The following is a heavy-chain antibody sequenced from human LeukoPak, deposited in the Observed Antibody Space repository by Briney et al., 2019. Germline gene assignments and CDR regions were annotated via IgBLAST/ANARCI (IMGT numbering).Heavy chain of an antibody. CDR3: ARDLGSTPRDWYFDL. V-gene: IGHV4-30-2*01. J-gene: IGHJ2*01. CDR2: IYHSGST. Sequence: PSETLSLTCTVSGGSLSSGGYYWSWIRQPPGKGLEWIGYIYHSGSTYYNPSLKSRVTISVDTSKNQFSLKLSSVTAADTAVYYCARDLGSTPRDWYFDLWGRGTLVTVSS. D-gene: IGHD5/OR15-5a*01. CDR1: GGSLSSGGYY.